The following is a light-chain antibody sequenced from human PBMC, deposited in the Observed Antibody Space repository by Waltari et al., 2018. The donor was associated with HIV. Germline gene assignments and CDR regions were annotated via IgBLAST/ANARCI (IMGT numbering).Light chain of an antibody. CDR3: SSYTSRNTRV. CDR2: EVS. V-gene: IGLV2-14*01. J-gene: IGLJ1*01. CDR1: TRDVGGYTY. Sequence: QSALTQPASVSGPPGQSLTISCTGPTRDVGGYTYVPWYQQHPDKAPKLVVYEVSHPPSGISIRFSGSKSGNTASLTISGLQAEDEADYYCSSYTSRNTRVFGTGTKVTVL.